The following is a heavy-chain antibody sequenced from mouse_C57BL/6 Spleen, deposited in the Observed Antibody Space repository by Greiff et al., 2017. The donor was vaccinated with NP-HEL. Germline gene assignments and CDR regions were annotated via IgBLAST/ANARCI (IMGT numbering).Heavy chain of an antibody. CDR2: ILSGGST. V-gene: IGHV2-2*01. D-gene: IGHD1-1*01. CDR1: GFSLTSYG. Sequence: LQQSGPGRGQPSQSLSITCTVSGFSLTSYGVHWVRQSPGKGVEWLGVILSGGSTDYNAAFISRLSISKDNSKSQVFFKMNSLQADDTAIYYCASPFTTVVATPFAYWGQGTLVTVSA. J-gene: IGHJ3*01. CDR3: ASPFTTVVATPFAY.